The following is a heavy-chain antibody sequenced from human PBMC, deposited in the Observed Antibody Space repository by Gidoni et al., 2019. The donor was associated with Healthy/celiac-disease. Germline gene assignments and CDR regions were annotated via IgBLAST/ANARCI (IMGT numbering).Heavy chain of an antibody. CDR1: GGTFSSYA. D-gene: IGHD2-15*01. CDR2: IIPIFGTA. CDR3: ASTRFLCSGGSCYSVYYYYGMDV. V-gene: IGHV1-69*01. J-gene: IGHJ6*02. Sequence: QVQLVQSGAEVKKPGSSVKVSCKASGGTFSSYAISWVRQAPGHGLEWMGGIIPIFGTANYAQKFQGRVTITADESTSTAYMELSSLRSEDTAVYYCASTRFLCSGGSCYSVYYYYGMDVWGQGTTVTVSS.